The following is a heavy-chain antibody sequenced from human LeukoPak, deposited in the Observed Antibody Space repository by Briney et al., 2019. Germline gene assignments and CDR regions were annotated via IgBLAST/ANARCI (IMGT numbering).Heavy chain of an antibody. CDR1: GFTFSSYE. V-gene: IGHV3-48*03. D-gene: IGHD1-26*01. CDR3: ARDLRSGSYPS. Sequence: PGGSLRLSCAASGFTFSSYEMNWVRQAPGKGLEWVSYISSSGSTIYYADSVKGRFTISRDNAKNSLYLQMNSLRAEDTALYYCARDLRSGSYPSWGQGTMVIVSS. CDR2: ISSSGSTI. J-gene: IGHJ3*01.